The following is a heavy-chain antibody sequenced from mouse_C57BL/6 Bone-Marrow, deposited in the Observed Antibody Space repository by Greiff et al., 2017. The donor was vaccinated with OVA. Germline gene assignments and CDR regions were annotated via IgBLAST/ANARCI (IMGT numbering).Heavy chain of an antibody. D-gene: IGHD4-1*01. V-gene: IGHV5-17*01. CDR1: GFTFSDYG. CDR3: ARHWYYFDY. CDR2: ISSGSSTI. Sequence: EVQRVESGGGLVKPGGSLKLSCAASGFTFSDYGMHWVRQAPEKGLAWVAYISSGSSTIYYADTVKGRFTISRDNAKNTLFLQMTSLRSEDTAMYYCARHWYYFDYWGQGTTLTVSS. J-gene: IGHJ2*01.